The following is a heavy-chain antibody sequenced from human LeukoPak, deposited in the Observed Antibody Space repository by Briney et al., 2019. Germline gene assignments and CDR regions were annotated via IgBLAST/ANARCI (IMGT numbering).Heavy chain of an antibody. CDR3: ARDLITMVRGVTPGWFDP. CDR1: GGSISSYY. J-gene: IGHJ5*02. V-gene: IGHV4-59*01. Sequence: PSETLSLTCTVSGGSISSYYWSWIRQPPGKGLEWIGYIYYSGSTNYNPSLKSRVTISVDTSKNQFSLKLSSVTAADTAVYYCARDLITMVRGVTPGWFDPWGQGTLVTVSS. D-gene: IGHD3-10*01. CDR2: IYYSGST.